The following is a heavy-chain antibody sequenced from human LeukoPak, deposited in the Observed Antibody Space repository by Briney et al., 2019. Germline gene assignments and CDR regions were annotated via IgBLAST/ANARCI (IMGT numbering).Heavy chain of an antibody. CDR3: AKDIHYYDSSGYPN. CDR2: IKNDGAVK. V-gene: IGHV3-7*03. Sequence: GGSLRLSCAASGFTFSYHWMTWVRQAPGKGLEWVANIKNDGAVKNYVDSVKGRFTISRDNSKNTLYLQMNSLRAEDTAVYYCAKDIHYYDSSGYPNWDQGTLVTVSS. J-gene: IGHJ4*02. D-gene: IGHD3-22*01. CDR1: GFTFSYHW.